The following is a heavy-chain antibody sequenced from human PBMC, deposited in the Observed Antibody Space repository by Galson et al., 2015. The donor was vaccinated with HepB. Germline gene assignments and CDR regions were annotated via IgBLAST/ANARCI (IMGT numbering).Heavy chain of an antibody. D-gene: IGHD3-22*01. CDR1: GFTFNSYS. CDR3: ARQSSIYSLDY. V-gene: IGHV3-30*04. CDR2: ISYDGRHK. J-gene: IGHJ4*02. Sequence: SLRLSCAASGFTFNSYSMHWVRQAPGKGLEWVAVISYDGRHKYYADSVKGRFTIFRDISNNTLYLQMDSLRNEDTAVYYCARQSSIYSLDYWGQGTLVTVSS.